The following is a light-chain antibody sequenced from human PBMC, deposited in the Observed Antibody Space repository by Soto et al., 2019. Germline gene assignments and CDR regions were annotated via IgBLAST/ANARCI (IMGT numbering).Light chain of an antibody. CDR2: DAS. Sequence: EIVLTQSPATLSLSPGERATLSCRASQSVSSYLAWYQQKPGQAPRLLIYDASNRATGIPARFSGSGSGTDFTLTISSLQSEDFGVYFCQQYNKWPQTFGQGTKVDIK. J-gene: IGKJ1*01. CDR1: QSVSSY. V-gene: IGKV3-11*01. CDR3: QQYNKWPQT.